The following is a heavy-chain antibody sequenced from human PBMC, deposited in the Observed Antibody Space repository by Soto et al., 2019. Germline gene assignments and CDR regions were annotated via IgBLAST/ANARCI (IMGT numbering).Heavy chain of an antibody. CDR2: LSHIGSV. V-gene: IGHV4-4*02. CDR3: ARSLGWYAIDY. J-gene: IGHJ4*02. D-gene: IGHD6-19*01. CDR1: GVSIGSNYY. Sequence: QVLLQESGPGLVQPSGTLSLSCVVSGVSIGSNYYWGWVRQSPGKGLEWLGDLSHIGSVNYNPSLNSRVTISMDTSQNQFSLKLNSVTAADTAVYYCARSLGWYAIDYWGQGTLVIVSS.